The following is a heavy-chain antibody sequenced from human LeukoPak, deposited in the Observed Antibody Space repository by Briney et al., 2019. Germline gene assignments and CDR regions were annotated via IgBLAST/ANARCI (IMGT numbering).Heavy chain of an antibody. V-gene: IGHV1-69*13. J-gene: IGHJ3*02. CDR3: ARWGNNYFDDSSAYYAADAFDI. CDR1: GGTFSSYA. D-gene: IGHD3-22*01. CDR2: IIPIFGTA. Sequence: SVKVSCKASGGTFSSYAISWVRQAPGQGLEWMGGIIPIFGTANYAQKFQGRVTITADESTSTACMELSSLRSEDTAVYYCARWGNNYFDDSSAYYAADAFDIWGKGTMVTVSS.